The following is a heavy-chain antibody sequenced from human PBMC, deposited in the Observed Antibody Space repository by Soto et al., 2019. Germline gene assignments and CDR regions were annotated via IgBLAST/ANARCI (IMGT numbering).Heavy chain of an antibody. J-gene: IGHJ6*02. CDR1: GFTFSSYA. D-gene: IGHD3-22*01. V-gene: IGHV3-30-3*01. CDR2: ISYDGSNK. Sequence: SLRLSCAASGFTFSSYAMHWVRQAPGKGLEWVAVISYDGSNKYYADSVKGRFTISRDNSKNTLYLQMNSLRAEDTAVYYCARGIYDSSGSHPDYYYYGMDVWGQGTTVTVSS. CDR3: ARGIYDSSGSHPDYYYYGMDV.